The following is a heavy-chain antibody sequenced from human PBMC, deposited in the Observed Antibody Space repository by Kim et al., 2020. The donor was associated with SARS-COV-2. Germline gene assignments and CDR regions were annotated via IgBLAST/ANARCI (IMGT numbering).Heavy chain of an antibody. CDR2: INAGNGNT. V-gene: IGHV1-3*01. Sequence: ASVKVSCKASGYTFTSYAVHWVRQAPGQRLEWMGWINAGNGNTKYSQKFQGRVTITRDTSASTAYMELSSLRSEDTAVYYCARGESVAVAGKDWGQGTLVTVSS. J-gene: IGHJ4*02. CDR1: GYTFTSYA. CDR3: ARGESVAVAGKD. D-gene: IGHD6-19*01.